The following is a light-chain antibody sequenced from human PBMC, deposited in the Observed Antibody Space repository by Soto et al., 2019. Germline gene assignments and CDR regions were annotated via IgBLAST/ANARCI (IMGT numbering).Light chain of an antibody. CDR3: QQSYNSPQT. CDR2: LAS. J-gene: IGKJ1*01. V-gene: IGKV1-39*01. Sequence: DIQMTQSPSSLSASVGDRVTITCRASQSISSYLNWYQQKPGKAPKLLIYLASSLQSGVPSRFSGSGSGTEFTLTISRLQPEDSATYSCQQSYNSPQTFGQGTKVDVK. CDR1: QSISSY.